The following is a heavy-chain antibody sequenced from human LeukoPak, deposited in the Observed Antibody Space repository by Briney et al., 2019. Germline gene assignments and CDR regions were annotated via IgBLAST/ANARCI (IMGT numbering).Heavy chain of an antibody. Sequence: GGSLRLSCTAAGFTFGDYSISWFRQAPGKGLQWVGFIAGKTHPGTTEYAASVKGRFSISRDDSKSVAYLEMNSLNTEDTAVYFCSGDSYGYQPEFGFAVWGPGTTVTVSS. D-gene: IGHD5-24*01. CDR3: SGDSYGYQPEFGFAV. V-gene: IGHV3-49*03. CDR2: IAGKTHPGTT. CDR1: GFTFGDYS. J-gene: IGHJ6*02.